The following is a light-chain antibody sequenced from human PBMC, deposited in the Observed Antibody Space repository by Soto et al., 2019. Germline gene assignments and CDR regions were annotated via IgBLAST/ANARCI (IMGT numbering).Light chain of an antibody. Sequence: QSVLTQPRSVSGSHGQSVTISCTGTSGDVGGYNYVSWYQEHPGKAPKLMIYDVSKRPSGEPDRFSGSKSGNTASLTISGLQAEDEADYYCCSYAGSYTHYVFGTGTKVTVL. V-gene: IGLV2-11*01. J-gene: IGLJ1*01. CDR1: SGDVGGYNY. CDR2: DVS. CDR3: CSYAGSYTHYV.